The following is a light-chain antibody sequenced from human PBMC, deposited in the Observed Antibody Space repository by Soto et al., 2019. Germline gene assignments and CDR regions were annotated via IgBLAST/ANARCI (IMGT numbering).Light chain of an antibody. CDR1: SSDVGGYNY. J-gene: IGLJ1*01. V-gene: IGLV2-14*01. Sequence: QSGLTQPASVSGTPGQSITISCTGTSSDVGGYNYVSWYQQHPGKAPKLMIYEVSNRPSGVSNRLSGSKSGNTASLTISGLQAEDEADYYCSSYTSSSTLVFGTGTKVTVL. CDR3: SSYTSSSTLV. CDR2: EVS.